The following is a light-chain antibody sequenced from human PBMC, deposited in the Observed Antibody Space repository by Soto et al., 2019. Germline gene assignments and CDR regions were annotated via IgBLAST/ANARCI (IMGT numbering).Light chain of an antibody. Sequence: QSVLTQPASVSGSPGQSITISCTGTSSDVGGYNYVSWYQQHPGKAPKLMIYEVSNRPLGVPDRFSGSKSGNTASLTVSGLQAEDEADYYCSSYAGSDNPYVFGTGTKV. CDR1: SSDVGGYNY. J-gene: IGLJ1*01. CDR3: SSYAGSDNPYV. V-gene: IGLV2-8*01. CDR2: EVS.